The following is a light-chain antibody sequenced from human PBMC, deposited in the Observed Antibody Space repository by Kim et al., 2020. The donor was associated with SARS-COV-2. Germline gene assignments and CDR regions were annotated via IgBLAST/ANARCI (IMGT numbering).Light chain of an antibody. CDR2: EDN. V-gene: IGLV6-57*02. CDR3: QSYDSSNWV. J-gene: IGLJ3*02. Sequence: GKRVTVSCTGSSGSIASNYVQWYQQRPGSAPTTVIYEDNQRPSGVPDRFSGSIDSSSNSASLTISGVKTEDEADYYCQSYDSSNWVFGGGTQLTVL. CDR1: SGSIASNY.